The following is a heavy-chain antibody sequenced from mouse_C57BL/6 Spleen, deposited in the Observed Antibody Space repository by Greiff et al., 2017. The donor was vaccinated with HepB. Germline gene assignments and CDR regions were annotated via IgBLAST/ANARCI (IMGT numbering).Heavy chain of an antibody. J-gene: IGHJ4*01. CDR1: GYTFTSYW. Sequence: QVQLKQPGAELVKPGASVKLSCKASGYTFTSYWMHWVKQRPGQGLEWIGMIHPNSGSTNYNEKFKSKATLTVDKSSSTAYMQLSSLTSEDSAVYYCARGGSSYEGYAMDYWGQGTSVTVSS. V-gene: IGHV1-64*01. CDR3: ARGGSSYEGYAMDY. D-gene: IGHD1-1*01. CDR2: IHPNSGST.